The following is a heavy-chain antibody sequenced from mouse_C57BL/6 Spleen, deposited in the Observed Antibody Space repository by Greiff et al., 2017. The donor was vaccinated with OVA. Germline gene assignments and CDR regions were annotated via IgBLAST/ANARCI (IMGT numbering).Heavy chain of an antibody. CDR1: GFSLTSYG. D-gene: IGHD1-1*01. J-gene: IGHJ4*01. Sequence: LQESGPGLVAPSQSLSITCTVSGFSLTSYGVSWVRQPPGKGLEWLGVIWGDGSTKYHSALISRLSISKDNSKSQVFLKLNSLQTDDTATYYCAKSLGTTVVATPWMDYWGQGTSVTVSS. CDR3: AKSLGTTVVATPWMDY. CDR2: IWGDGST. V-gene: IGHV2-3*01.